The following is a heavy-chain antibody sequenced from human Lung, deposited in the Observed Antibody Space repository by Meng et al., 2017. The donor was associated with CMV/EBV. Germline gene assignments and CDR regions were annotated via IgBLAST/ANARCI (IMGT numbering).Heavy chain of an antibody. CDR1: GFSFSSHG. V-gene: IGHV3-33*05. CDR3: AKDLLTGINYYYGMDV. J-gene: IGHJ6*02. CDR2: IQYDGNTK. D-gene: IGHD1-20*01. Sequence: LTXXASGFSFSSHGMHWVRQAPGKGLEWVAVIQYDGNTKYFADSVKGRFTISRDNSKNTLYLEMNSLSAEDTAVYYCAKDLLTGINYYYGMDVWGQGTTVXVSS.